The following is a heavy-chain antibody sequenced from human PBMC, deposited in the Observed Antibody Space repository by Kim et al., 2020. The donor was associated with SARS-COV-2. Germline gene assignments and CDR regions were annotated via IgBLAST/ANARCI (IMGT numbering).Heavy chain of an antibody. CDR3: AKDPTNIAVAGTMDWGDY. CDR1: GFTFGDYA. J-gene: IGHJ4*02. V-gene: IGHV3-9*01. D-gene: IGHD6-19*01. Sequence: GGSLRLSCAASGFTFGDYAMHWVRQAPGKGLEWVSGISWNSGSIGYADSVKGRFAISRDNAKNSLYLQMNSLRAEDTALYYCAKDPTNIAVAGTMDWGDYWGQGTLVTVSS. CDR2: ISWNSGSI.